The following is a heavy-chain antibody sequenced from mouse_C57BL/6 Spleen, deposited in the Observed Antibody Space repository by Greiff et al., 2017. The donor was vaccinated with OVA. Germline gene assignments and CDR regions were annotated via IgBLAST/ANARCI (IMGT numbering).Heavy chain of an antibody. CDR2: IDPSDSYT. CDR3: AREGDYDAY. J-gene: IGHJ3*01. CDR1: GYTFTSYW. V-gene: IGHV1-59*01. D-gene: IGHD2-4*01. Sequence: HVQLQQPGAELVRPGTSVKLSCKASGYTFTSYWMHWVKQRPGQGLEWIGVIDPSDSYTNYNQKFKGKATLTVDTSSSTAYMQLSSLTSEDAAVYYCAREGDYDAYWGQGTLVTVSA.